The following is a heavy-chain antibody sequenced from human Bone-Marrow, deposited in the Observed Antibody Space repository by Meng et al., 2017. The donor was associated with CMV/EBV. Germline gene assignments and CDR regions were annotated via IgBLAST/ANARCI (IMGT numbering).Heavy chain of an antibody. CDR3: ARGPDFWSGYYVPPFDP. CDR2: TYYRSKWYN. J-gene: IGHJ5*02. Sequence: SCAISGDSVSSNSAAWNWIRQSPSRGLEWLGRTYYRSKWYNDYAVSVKSRITINPDTSKNQFSLQLNSVTPEDTAVYYCARGPDFWSGYYVPPFDPWGQGTLVTVSS. CDR1: GDSVSSNSAA. V-gene: IGHV6-1*01. D-gene: IGHD3-3*01.